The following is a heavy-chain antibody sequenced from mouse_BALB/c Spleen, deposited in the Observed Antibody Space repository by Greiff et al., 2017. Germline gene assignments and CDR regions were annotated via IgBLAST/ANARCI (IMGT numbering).Heavy chain of an antibody. J-gene: IGHJ2*01. CDR3: ARYRYDAGVDY. V-gene: IGHV1-39*01. CDR2: INPYYGST. CDR1: GFSFTDYI. D-gene: IGHD2-14*01. Sequence: VQLQQPGPELVKPGASVKISCTASGFSFTDYIMPWVQQSQGKSLEWIGNINPYYGSTSYNLKFKGKDTLTVDKSSSTAYLQLNSLTSEDAAVYYCARYRYDAGVDYWGQGTTLTVSS.